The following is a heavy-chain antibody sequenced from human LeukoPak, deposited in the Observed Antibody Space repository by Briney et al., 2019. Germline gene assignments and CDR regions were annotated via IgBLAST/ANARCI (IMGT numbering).Heavy chain of an antibody. Sequence: GESLRIYCKGSAYSFTSYWISWVRQMPGKGLEWMGRIDPSDSYTNYSPSFQGHVTISADKSISTAYLQWRSLKASDTAMSYCARGEQWLEFDYWGQGTLVTVSS. CDR1: AYSFTSYW. CDR3: ARGEQWLEFDY. D-gene: IGHD6-19*01. CDR2: IDPSDSYT. V-gene: IGHV5-10-1*01. J-gene: IGHJ4*02.